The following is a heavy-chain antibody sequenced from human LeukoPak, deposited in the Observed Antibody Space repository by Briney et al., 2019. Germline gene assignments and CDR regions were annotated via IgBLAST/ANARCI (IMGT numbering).Heavy chain of an antibody. CDR3: AGEVDIVATFDY. CDR1: GYTFTGYY. CDR2: INPNSGDT. V-gene: IGHV1-2*06. Sequence: GASVKVSCKASGYTFTGYYMHWVRQAPGQGLEWMGRINPNSGDTNYAQKFQGRVTMTRDTSISTAYMDLSRLRSDDTAVYYCAGEVDIVATFDYWGQGTLVTASS. J-gene: IGHJ4*02. D-gene: IGHD5-12*01.